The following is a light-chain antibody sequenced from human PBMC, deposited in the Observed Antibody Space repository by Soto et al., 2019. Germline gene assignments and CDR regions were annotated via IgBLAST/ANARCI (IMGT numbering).Light chain of an antibody. Sequence: EIVMTQSPGTLSVSPGERVTLSCRASQSVSSKLVWYQRKPGQAPRLLIYDASTRATGMPGRFSGSGSGTEFTLTISSLQSEDFAVYYCQQYNYWPWTFGQGTKVEIK. CDR2: DAS. CDR1: QSVSSK. V-gene: IGKV3-15*01. CDR3: QQYNYWPWT. J-gene: IGKJ1*01.